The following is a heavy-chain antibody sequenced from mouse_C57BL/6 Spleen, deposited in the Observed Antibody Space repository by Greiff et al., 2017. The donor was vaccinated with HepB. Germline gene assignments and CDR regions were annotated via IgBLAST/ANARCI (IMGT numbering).Heavy chain of an antibody. Sequence: EVKLMESGPGLVKPSQSLYLTCSVTGYSITSGCYWNWIRQFRGNQLEWMGYIRYDGSNNYNPSLKNRISITIDTSKNQFFLKLNSVTTEYTATYYVARVDYDSDCYFDDWGTGTTVTVSS. J-gene: IGHJ1*03. V-gene: IGHV3-6*01. D-gene: IGHD2-4*01. CDR3: ARVDYDSDCYFDD. CDR1: GYSITSGCY. CDR2: IRYDGSN.